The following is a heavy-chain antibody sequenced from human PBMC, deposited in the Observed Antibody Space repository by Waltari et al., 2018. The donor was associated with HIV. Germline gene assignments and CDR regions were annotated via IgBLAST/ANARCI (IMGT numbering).Heavy chain of an antibody. Sequence: QVQLVQSGAEVKKPGASVKVSCKASGYTFPSYDMHWLRQAPGQRLEWMGWINAGNGNTKYSQKFQGRVTITRDTSASTAYMELSSLRSEDTAVYYCAGGTSRFGELLYYWGQGTLVTVSS. V-gene: IGHV1-3*01. CDR2: INAGNGNT. CDR1: GYTFPSYD. J-gene: IGHJ4*02. D-gene: IGHD3-10*01. CDR3: AGGTSRFGELLYY.